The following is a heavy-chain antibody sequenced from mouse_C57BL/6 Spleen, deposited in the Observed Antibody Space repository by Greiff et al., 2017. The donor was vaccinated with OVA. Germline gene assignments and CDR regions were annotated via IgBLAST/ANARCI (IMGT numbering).Heavy chain of an antibody. D-gene: IGHD1-1*01. CDR3: ARADYGSSPYYFDY. V-gene: IGHV5-17*01. J-gene: IGHJ2*01. CDR2: ISSGSSTI. Sequence: EVKLVESGGGLVKPGGSLKLSCAASGFTFSDYGMHWVRQAPEKGLEWVAYISSGSSTIYYADTVKGRFTISRDNAKNTLFLQMTSLRSEDTAMYYCARADYGSSPYYFDYWGQGTTLTVSS. CDR1: GFTFSDYG.